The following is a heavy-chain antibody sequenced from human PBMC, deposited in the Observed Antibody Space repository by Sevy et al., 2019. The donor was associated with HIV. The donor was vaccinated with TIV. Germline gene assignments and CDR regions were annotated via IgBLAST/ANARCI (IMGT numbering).Heavy chain of an antibody. D-gene: IGHD3-16*01. CDR2: MNPNSGNT. V-gene: IGHV1-8*01. CDR1: GYTFTSYD. Sequence: ASVKVSCKASGYTFTSYDINWVRQAAGQGLEWMGWMNPNSGNTGYEQKFQGRVTMTRNTSISAAYMELSNLRSEDTAVYYCARAAGSWSYTYALDSWGQGTTVTVSS. J-gene: IGHJ6*02. CDR3: ARAAGSWSYTYALDS.